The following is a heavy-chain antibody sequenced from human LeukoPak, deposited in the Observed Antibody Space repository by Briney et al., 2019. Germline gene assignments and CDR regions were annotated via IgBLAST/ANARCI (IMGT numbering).Heavy chain of an antibody. CDR2: IYHSGST. D-gene: IGHD3-16*01. CDR1: GYSISSGYY. J-gene: IGHJ3*02. Sequence: PSETLSLTCTVSGYSISSGYYWGWIRQPPGKGLEWIGSIYHSGSTYYNPSLKSRLTISVDTSKNQFSLKLSSVTAADTAVYYCASYTDAFDIWGQGTMVTVSS. CDR3: ASYTDAFDI. V-gene: IGHV4-38-2*02.